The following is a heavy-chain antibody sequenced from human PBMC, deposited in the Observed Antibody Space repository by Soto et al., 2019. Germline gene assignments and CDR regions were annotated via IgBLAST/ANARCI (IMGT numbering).Heavy chain of an antibody. J-gene: IGHJ5*02. D-gene: IGHD5-12*01. CDR2: IYYSGST. Sequence: SETLSLTCTVSGGSISSYYWSWIRQPPGKGLEWSGYIYYSGSTNYNPSLKSRVTISVDTSKNQFSLKLGSVTAADTAVYYCARRIEGYSGVWFDPWGQGALVTVSS. CDR3: ARRIEGYSGVWFDP. CDR1: GGSISSYY. V-gene: IGHV4-59*08.